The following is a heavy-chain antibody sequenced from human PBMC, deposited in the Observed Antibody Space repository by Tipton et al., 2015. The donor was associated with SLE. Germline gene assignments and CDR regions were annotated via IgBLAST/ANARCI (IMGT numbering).Heavy chain of an antibody. CDR3: AKFEKTTDFYLDS. D-gene: IGHD1/OR15-1a*01. CDR1: GFTFSSYA. J-gene: IGHJ4*02. Sequence: SLRLSCATSGFTFSSYALSWVRRAPGKGLEWVSAICGGGGSTYYADFVKGRFSISIDKSKKTLFLQMNSLRVDDTATYYCAKFEKTTDFYLDSWGQGTLVSVSS. CDR2: ICGGGGST. V-gene: IGHV3-23*01.